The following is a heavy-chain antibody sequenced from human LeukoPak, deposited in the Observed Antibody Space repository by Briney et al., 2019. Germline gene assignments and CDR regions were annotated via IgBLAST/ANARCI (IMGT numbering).Heavy chain of an antibody. V-gene: IGHV3-13*01. Sequence: GGSLKLSCAASGFTFNNYEMHWVRQTAGKGLEWVSAVGIAGDTFYAGSVKGRFSISRDNAESSLFLQMNSLRAGDTAVYYCAREGRMGTADAFDVWGQGTMVTVSS. D-gene: IGHD1-14*01. J-gene: IGHJ3*01. CDR1: GFTFNNYE. CDR2: VGIAGDT. CDR3: AREGRMGTADAFDV.